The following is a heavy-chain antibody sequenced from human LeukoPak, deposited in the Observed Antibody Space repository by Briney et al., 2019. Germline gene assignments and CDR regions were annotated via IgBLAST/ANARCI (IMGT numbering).Heavy chain of an antibody. CDR1: GFTFSSYA. Sequence: PGRSLRLSCAASGFTFSSYAVHWVRQAPGKGLEWVAVISYDGSNEYYADSVKGRFTISRDNSKNTLYLQMNSLRAEDTAVYYCARDAYYGSGTLDDYYYYYGMDVWGQGTTVTVSS. V-gene: IGHV3-30*04. CDR3: ARDAYYGSGTLDDYYYYYGMDV. CDR2: ISYDGSNE. J-gene: IGHJ6*02. D-gene: IGHD3-10*01.